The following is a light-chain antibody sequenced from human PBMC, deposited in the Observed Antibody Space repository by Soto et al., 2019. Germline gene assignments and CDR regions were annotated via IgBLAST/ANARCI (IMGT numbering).Light chain of an antibody. CDR1: QSVRNNF. CDR2: GPS. V-gene: IGKV3-20*01. J-gene: IGKJ2*03. CDR3: QQYGNETTYS. Sequence: DIVLTQSPVTLSSFPGERATLSCRASQSVRNNFLAWYQQRPGQPPRLLVYGPSNRATGVPDRFSGSGSGTDFTITISRLEPEDFAVYYCQQYGNETTYSFGKGNKLDI.